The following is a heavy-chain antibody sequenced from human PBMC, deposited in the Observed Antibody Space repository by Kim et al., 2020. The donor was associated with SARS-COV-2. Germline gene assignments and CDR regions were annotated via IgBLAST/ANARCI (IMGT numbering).Heavy chain of an antibody. Sequence: YYVDSVGGRFTIARDDAESSLSLQMNSLRDEDTAVYYCARASGPQSSPIDYWGQGTLVTVSS. D-gene: IGHD6-13*01. J-gene: IGHJ4*02. V-gene: IGHV3-48*02. CDR3: ARASGPQSSPIDY.